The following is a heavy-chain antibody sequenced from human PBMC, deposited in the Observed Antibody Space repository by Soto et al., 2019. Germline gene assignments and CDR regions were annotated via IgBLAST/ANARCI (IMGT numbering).Heavy chain of an antibody. Sequence: GGSLRLSCAASGFAFSSYAINWVRQAPGKGLEWVSAISGSSGSTYYADSVKGRFTISRDNSKNTLYLEMNSLRAEDTAVYYCAKVSHCTTTCCYPPSYFDYWGQGTLVTVSS. CDR3: AKVSHCTTTCCYPPSYFDY. J-gene: IGHJ4*02. CDR2: ISGSSGST. D-gene: IGHD2-2*01. V-gene: IGHV3-23*01. CDR1: GFAFSSYA.